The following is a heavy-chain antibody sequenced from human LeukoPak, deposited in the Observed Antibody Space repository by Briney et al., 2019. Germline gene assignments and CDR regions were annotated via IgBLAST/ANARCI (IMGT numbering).Heavy chain of an antibody. CDR3: ARNRYFHP. CDR1: GDSISNYY. D-gene: IGHD1-14*01. V-gene: IGHV4-59*01. Sequence: SETLSLTCIVSGDSISNYYWSWIRQPPGKGLEWIGYIYNSGSTNYNPSLKSRVTISVDTSKNQFSLKLSSVTAADTAVYYCARNRYFHPWGRGTLVTVSS. CDR2: IYNSGST. J-gene: IGHJ5*02.